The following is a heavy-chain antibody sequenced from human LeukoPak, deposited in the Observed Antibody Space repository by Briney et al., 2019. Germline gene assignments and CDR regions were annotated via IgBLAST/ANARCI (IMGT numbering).Heavy chain of an antibody. CDR2: IYYSGST. V-gene: IGHV4-61*01. J-gene: IGHJ4*02. Sequence: SETLSLTCTVSGYSISIGYYWSWIRQPPGKGLEWIGYIYYSGSTNYNPSLKSRVTISVDTSKNQFSLKLSSLTAADTAVYYCARGSRDGSGSYYYWGQGTLVTVSS. CDR3: ARGSRDGSGSYYY. CDR1: GYSISIGYY. D-gene: IGHD3-10*01.